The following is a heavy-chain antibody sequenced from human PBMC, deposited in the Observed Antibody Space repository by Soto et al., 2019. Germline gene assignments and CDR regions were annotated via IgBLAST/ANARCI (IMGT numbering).Heavy chain of an antibody. CDR3: ARVHCSAGTCLDDLDI. D-gene: IGHD2-15*01. J-gene: IGHJ6*02. Sequence: SQTLSLTCVISGDSVSSNGACWNWIRQSPSRGLQWLGRIYYRSKWFHDYAASVESRMAINPDISRNQFSLQLNYVTPEDTAVYYCARVHCSAGTCLDDLDIWGQGTTVTVSS. CDR2: IYYRSKWFH. V-gene: IGHV6-1*01. CDR1: GDSVSSNGAC.